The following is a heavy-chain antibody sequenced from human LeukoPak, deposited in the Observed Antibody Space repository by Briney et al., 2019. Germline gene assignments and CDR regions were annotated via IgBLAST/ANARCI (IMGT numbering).Heavy chain of an antibody. Sequence: PGGSLRLSCAASGFTFSSYRMHWVRQAPGKGLVWVSRIYSDGTGTTYADSVKGRFTISRDKSKNTLYLQMNSLRAEDTAVYYCSKDQSSTSTGNFDYWGQGTLVTVSS. CDR1: GFTFSSYR. J-gene: IGHJ4*02. V-gene: IGHV3-74*01. D-gene: IGHD1-1*01. CDR3: SKDQSSTSTGNFDY. CDR2: IYSDGTGT.